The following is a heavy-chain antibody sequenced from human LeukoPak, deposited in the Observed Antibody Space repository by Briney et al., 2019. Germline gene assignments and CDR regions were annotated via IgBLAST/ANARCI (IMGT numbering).Heavy chain of an antibody. Sequence: SETLSLTCTVSGGSISSGDYYWSWIRQPPGKGLEWIGYIYYSGSTYYNPSLKSRVTISVDTSKNQFSLKLSSVTAADTAVYYCAREVGLRYFDWLPPGYFDLWGRGTLVTVSS. J-gene: IGHJ2*01. D-gene: IGHD3-9*01. V-gene: IGHV4-30-4*08. CDR1: GGSISSGDYY. CDR2: IYYSGST. CDR3: AREVGLRYFDWLPPGYFDL.